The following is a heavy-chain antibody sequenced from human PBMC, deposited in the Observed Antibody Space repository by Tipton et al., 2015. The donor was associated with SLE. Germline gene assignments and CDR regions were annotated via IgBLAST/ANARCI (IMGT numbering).Heavy chain of an antibody. D-gene: IGHD3-3*01. J-gene: IGHJ4*02. V-gene: IGHV4-34*01. CDR2: INHGGGT. Sequence: TLSLTCAVSGGSVSGYFWSWIRQSPGTGLEWLGEINHGGGTNYNPSLKSRVTISVDTAKNQFSLKLPSVTAADTAVYYCARDPYDSWSDYQATFDYWGQGTLVTVSP. CDR1: GGSVSGYF. CDR3: ARDPYDSWSDYQATFDY.